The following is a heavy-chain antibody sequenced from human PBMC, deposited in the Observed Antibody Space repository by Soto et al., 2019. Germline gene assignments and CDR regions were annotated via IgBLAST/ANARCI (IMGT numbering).Heavy chain of an antibody. D-gene: IGHD3-3*01. Sequence: ASVKVSCKASGYTFTSYYMHWVRQAPGKGLEWMGGFDPEDGETIYAQKFQGRVTMTEDTSTDTAYMELSSLRSEDTAVYYCATDSSTIFGVVTDYYGMDVWGQGTTVTVSS. CDR3: ATDSSTIFGVVTDYYGMDV. V-gene: IGHV1-24*01. J-gene: IGHJ6*02. CDR1: GYTFTSYY. CDR2: FDPEDGET.